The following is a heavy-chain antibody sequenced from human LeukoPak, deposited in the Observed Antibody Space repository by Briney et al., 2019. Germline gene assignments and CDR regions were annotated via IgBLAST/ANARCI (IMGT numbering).Heavy chain of an antibody. CDR3: VRVVPQYYYGSGSYYNVSYYYYGMDV. D-gene: IGHD3-10*01. CDR2: IIPIFGTA. V-gene: IGHV1-69*13. Sequence: ASVKVSCKASGGTFSSYAISWVRQAPGQGLEWMGGIIPIFGTANYAQKFRGRVTITADESTSTAYMELSSLRSEDTAVYYCVRVVPQYYYGSGSYYNVSYYYYGMDVWGQGTTVTVSS. CDR1: GGTFSSYA. J-gene: IGHJ6*02.